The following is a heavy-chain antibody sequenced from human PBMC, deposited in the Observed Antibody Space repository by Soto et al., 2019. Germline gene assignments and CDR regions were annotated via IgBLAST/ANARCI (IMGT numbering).Heavy chain of an antibody. Sequence: PGGSLRLSCAASGFGMSDHFMSWIRQAPGKGLEWVSYISDSDRGSATQYGDSVKGRFTISRDNAKNSLYLQMNSLRVEDTAVYYCARESWANPDYWGQGTLVTVSS. CDR3: ARESWANPDY. D-gene: IGHD3-10*01. J-gene: IGHJ4*02. V-gene: IGHV3-11*01. CDR2: ISDSDRGSAT. CDR1: GFGMSDHF.